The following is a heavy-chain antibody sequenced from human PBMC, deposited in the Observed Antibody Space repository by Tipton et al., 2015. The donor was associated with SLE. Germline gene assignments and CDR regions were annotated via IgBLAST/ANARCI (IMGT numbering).Heavy chain of an antibody. V-gene: IGHV3-23*01. J-gene: IGHJ4*02. CDR1: GFTFSSYG. D-gene: IGHD5-18*01. Sequence: SLRLSCAASGFTFSSYGMSWVRQAPGKGLEWVSAISGSGGSTYYADSVKGRFTISRDNSKNTLYLQMNSLRAEDTAVYYCARESWIQHGGGYWGQGTLVTVSS. CDR2: ISGSGGST. CDR3: ARESWIQHGGGY.